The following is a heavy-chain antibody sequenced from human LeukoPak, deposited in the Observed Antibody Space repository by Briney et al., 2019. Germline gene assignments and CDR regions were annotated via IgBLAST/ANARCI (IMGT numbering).Heavy chain of an antibody. D-gene: IGHD4-17*01. CDR3: ARGLSGEYIAEYIDY. CDR2: ISSSSSYI. J-gene: IGHJ4*02. V-gene: IGHV3-21*01. CDR1: GFTFSGYS. Sequence: GGSLRLSCAASGFTFSGYSMNWVRQAPGKGLEWVSAISSSSSYIYYADSVKGRFTISRDDAKNSLYLQMNSLRAEDTAVYYCARGLSGEYIAEYIDYCSEATLATASS.